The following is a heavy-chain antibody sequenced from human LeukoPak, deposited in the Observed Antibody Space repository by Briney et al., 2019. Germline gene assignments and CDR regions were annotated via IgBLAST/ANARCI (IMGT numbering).Heavy chain of an antibody. V-gene: IGHV4-59*02. CDR3: AGSGATLYRIHYYGMDV. Sequence: SETLSLTCTVSGGSVSSYYWSWIRQPPGKGLEWIGYIYYTGSTNYNPSLKSRVTISVDTSKNQFSLKLSSVTAADTAVYYCAGSGATLYRIHYYGMDVWGQGTTVTVSS. CDR1: GGSVSSYY. CDR2: IYYTGST. J-gene: IGHJ6*02. D-gene: IGHD1-26*01.